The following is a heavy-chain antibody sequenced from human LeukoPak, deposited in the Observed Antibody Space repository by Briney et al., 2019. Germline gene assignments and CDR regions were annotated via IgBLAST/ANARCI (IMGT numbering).Heavy chain of an antibody. CDR3: ARLVGYCSSTSCYAGGWFDP. Sequence: SGTLSLTCAVSGGSIINSNWWSWVRQPPGKGLEWIGEIDHSGSTYYNPSLKSRVTISVDTSKNQFSLKLSSVTAADTAVYYCARLVGYCSSTSCYAGGWFDPWGQGTLVTVSS. V-gene: IGHV4-4*02. J-gene: IGHJ5*02. CDR1: GGSIINSNW. D-gene: IGHD2-2*01. CDR2: IDHSGST.